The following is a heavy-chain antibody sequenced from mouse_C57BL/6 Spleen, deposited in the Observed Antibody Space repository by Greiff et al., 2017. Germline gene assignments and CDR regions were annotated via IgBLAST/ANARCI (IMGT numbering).Heavy chain of an antibody. V-gene: IGHV1-64*01. J-gene: IGHJ3*01. CDR3: ASDYDYDGKPY. CDR2: IHPNSGST. Sequence: VKLQQPGAELVKPGASVKLSCKASGYTFTSYWMHWVKQRPGQGLEWIGMIHPNSGSTNYNEKFKSKATLTVDKSSSTAYMQLSSLTSEDSAVYYCASDYDYDGKPYWGQGTLVTVSA. D-gene: IGHD2-4*01. CDR1: GYTFTSYW.